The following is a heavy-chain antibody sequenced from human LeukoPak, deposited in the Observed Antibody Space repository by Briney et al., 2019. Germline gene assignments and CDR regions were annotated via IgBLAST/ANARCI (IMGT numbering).Heavy chain of an antibody. CDR1: GFTVSSNY. CDR3: VRVTGGYYFDY. V-gene: IGHV3-53*01. J-gene: IGHJ4*01. CDR2: IYSGDSS. Sequence: SGGSLRLSCAASGFTVSSNYMTWVRQAPGEGLEWFSVIYSGDSSYYADSVKGRFTISRDNSKNTLYLQMNSLRAEDTAVYYCVRVTGGYYFDYWGHGTLVTVSS. D-gene: IGHD3-16*01.